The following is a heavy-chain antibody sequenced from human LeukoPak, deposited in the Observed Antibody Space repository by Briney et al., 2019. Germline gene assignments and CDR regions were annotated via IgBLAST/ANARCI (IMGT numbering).Heavy chain of an antibody. D-gene: IGHD6-13*01. CDR1: GGSISSYY. CDR3: ARVGARAAAGRGVFDY. CDR2: IYYSGST. J-gene: IGHJ4*02. V-gene: IGHV4-59*01. Sequence: PSETLSLTCTVSGGSISSYYWSWIRQPPGKGLEWIGYIYYSGSTNYNPSLKSRVTISVDTSKNQFSLKLSSVTAADTAVYYCARVGARAAAGRGVFDYWGQGTLVTVSS.